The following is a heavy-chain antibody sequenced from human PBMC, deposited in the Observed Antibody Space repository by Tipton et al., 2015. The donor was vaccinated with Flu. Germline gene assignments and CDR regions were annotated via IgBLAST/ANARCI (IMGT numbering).Heavy chain of an antibody. V-gene: IGHV4-4*07. J-gene: IGHJ4*01. D-gene: IGHD3-10*01. Sequence: GLVKPSETLSLTCNVSGGSINRYYWTWIRQSVGMGPEWIGRIYTSGSAVHNPSLKSRVTMSVDTSKNQFSLELSSVTAADTAVYYCAKASGSGTYVIFDYSGHGTLGTVSS. CDR3: AKASGSGTYVIFDY. CDR2: IYTSGSA. CDR1: GGSINRYY.